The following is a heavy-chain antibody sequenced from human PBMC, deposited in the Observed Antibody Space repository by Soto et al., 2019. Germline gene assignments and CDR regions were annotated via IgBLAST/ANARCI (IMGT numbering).Heavy chain of an antibody. V-gene: IGHV3-48*02. Sequence: GGSLRLSCAASGFTFTNYVMSWVRQAPGKGLEWVSFIHSSSSTIYYADSVKGRFTISRDNAKNSLYLQMNSLRDEDTAVYYCARDRGYTYGFDFWGQGALVTVSS. CDR2: IHSSSSTI. CDR1: GFTFTNYV. J-gene: IGHJ4*02. D-gene: IGHD5-18*01. CDR3: ARDRGYTYGFDF.